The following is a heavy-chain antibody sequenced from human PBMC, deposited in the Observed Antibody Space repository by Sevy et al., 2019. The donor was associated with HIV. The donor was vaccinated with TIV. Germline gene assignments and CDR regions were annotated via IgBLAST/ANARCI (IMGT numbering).Heavy chain of an antibody. CDR2: VYYTGKT. CDR1: GVSITRSY. Sequence: SETLSLTCNVSGVSITRSYWNWIRQTPGKCLEWIAFVYYTGKTNYNPSLKSRVTVSLDTSKSQFSLKLSSVTAADTAVYYCARGGAGRQFDYYYYMDVWGKGTTVTVSS. D-gene: IGHD6-6*01. V-gene: IGHV4-59*01. CDR3: ARGGAGRQFDYYYYMDV. J-gene: IGHJ6*03.